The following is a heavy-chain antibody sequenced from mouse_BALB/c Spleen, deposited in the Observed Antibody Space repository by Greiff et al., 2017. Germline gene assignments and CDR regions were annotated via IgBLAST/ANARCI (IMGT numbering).Heavy chain of an antibody. CDR1: GYAFTNYL. V-gene: IGHV1-54*01. CDR2: INPGSGGT. CDR3: ARGRYAMGY. J-gene: IGHJ4*01. Sequence: VQLVESGAELVRPGTSVKVSCKASGYAFTNYLIEWVKQRPGQGLEWIGVINPGSGGTNYNEKFKGKATLTADKSSSTAYMQLSSLTSDDSAVYCCARGRYAMGYWGQGTSVTVSS.